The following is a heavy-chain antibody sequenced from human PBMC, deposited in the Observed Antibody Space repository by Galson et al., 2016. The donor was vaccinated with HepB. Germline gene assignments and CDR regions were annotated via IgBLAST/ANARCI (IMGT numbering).Heavy chain of an antibody. CDR3: VRDTNIVGAARY. V-gene: IGHV3-21*01. CDR2: ISSSSTYI. CDR1: GFTFSSYS. D-gene: IGHD1-26*01. J-gene: IGHJ4*02. Sequence: LRLSCAASGFTFSSYSMNWVRQAPGKGLEWVSSISSSSTYISYGDSVKGRFTTSRDDANKSVYLRMNSLRVEDTAVYYCVRDTNIVGAARYWGQGTLVTVSS.